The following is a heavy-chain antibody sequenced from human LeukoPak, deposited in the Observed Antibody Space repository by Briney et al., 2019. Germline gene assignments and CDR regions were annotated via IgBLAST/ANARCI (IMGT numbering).Heavy chain of an antibody. V-gene: IGHV1-18*01. CDR1: GYTFTSYG. D-gene: IGHD2-15*01. Sequence: ASVKVSCTASGYTFTSYGISWVRQAPGQGLEWMGWISAYNGNTNYAQKLQGRVTMTTDTSTSTAYMELRSLRSDDTAVYYCARDFVVVVAATTNWFDPWGQGTLVTVSS. CDR2: ISAYNGNT. CDR3: ARDFVVVVAATTNWFDP. J-gene: IGHJ5*02.